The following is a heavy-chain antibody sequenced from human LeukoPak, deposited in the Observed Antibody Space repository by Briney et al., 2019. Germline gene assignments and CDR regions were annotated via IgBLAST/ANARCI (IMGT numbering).Heavy chain of an antibody. CDR3: AKDPWGSSSLRYFDY. D-gene: IGHD6-6*01. V-gene: IGHV3-23*01. J-gene: IGHJ4*02. CDR2: ISDSGGST. CDR1: GFTFSNSG. Sequence: PGGSLRLSCAASGFTFSNSGMSWVRQALGKGLEWVSTISDSGGSTYYADSVKGRFTISRDNSKNTLYLQMNSLRAEDTAVYYCAKDPWGSSSLRYFDYWGQGTLVTVSS.